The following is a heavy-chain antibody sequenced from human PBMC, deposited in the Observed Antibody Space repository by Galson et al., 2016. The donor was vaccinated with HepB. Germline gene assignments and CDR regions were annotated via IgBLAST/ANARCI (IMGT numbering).Heavy chain of an antibody. CDR2: ISGHNGDT. CDR1: GYIFDTSG. D-gene: IGHD3-10*01. Sequence: SVKVSCKASGYIFDTSGISWVRQAPGQGLDWLGWISGHNGDTKYAQKFQGRVTMTTDSSTGTAYMHLRSLRTDDTAVYYCARDRYFGSGPRFDHWGQGTAVSASS. CDR3: ARDRYFGSGPRFDH. J-gene: IGHJ4*02. V-gene: IGHV1-18*01.